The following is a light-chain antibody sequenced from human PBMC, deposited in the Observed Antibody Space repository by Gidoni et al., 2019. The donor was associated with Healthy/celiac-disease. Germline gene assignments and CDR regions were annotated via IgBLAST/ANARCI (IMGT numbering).Light chain of an antibody. CDR2: GAS. Sequence: EIGLTQAPGTLSLSPGERATLSCRASQSVSSSYLAWYKQKPGQAPRLLIYGASSRATGIPDRFSGSGSGTDFTLTISRLEPEDFAVYYCQQYGSSPLTFXGXTKVEIK. V-gene: IGKV3-20*01. CDR3: QQYGSSPLT. CDR1: QSVSSSY. J-gene: IGKJ4*01.